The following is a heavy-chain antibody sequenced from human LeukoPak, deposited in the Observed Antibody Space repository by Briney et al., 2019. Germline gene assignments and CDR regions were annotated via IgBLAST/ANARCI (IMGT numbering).Heavy chain of an antibody. V-gene: IGHV3-23*01. D-gene: IGHD6-6*01. CDR2: ISGSGGST. Sequence: QTGGTLRLSCAASGFTFSSYGMSWVRQAPGKGLEWVSAISGSGGSTYYADSVKGRFTISRDNKNTLYLQMNSLRVEDTAVYYCAKGADFVGRRPDYWGQGTLVTVSS. J-gene: IGHJ4*02. CDR1: GFTFSSYG. CDR3: AKGADFVGRRPDY.